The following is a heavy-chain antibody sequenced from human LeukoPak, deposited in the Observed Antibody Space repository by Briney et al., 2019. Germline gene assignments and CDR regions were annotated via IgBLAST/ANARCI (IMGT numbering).Heavy chain of an antibody. J-gene: IGHJ6*02. CDR1: GGSISSGDYY. Sequence: PSQTLSLTCTVSGGSISSGDYYWSWIRQPPGKGLEWIGYIYYSGSTNYNPSLKSRITISVDTSKNQFSLKLSSVTAADTAVYYCARTGRLKGLSQMDVWGQGTTVTVSS. CDR2: IYYSGST. CDR3: ARTGRLKGLSQMDV. V-gene: IGHV4-61*08. D-gene: IGHD1-14*01.